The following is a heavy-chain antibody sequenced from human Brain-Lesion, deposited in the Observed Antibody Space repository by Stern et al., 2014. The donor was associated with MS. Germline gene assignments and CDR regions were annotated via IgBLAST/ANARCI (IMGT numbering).Heavy chain of an antibody. D-gene: IGHD3-10*01. CDR2: VNNDGRRT. J-gene: IGHJ5*01. V-gene: IGHV3-74*02. CDR1: GFTFSNYS. CDR3: ERGERWFDS. Sequence: EVQLEESGGGLVQPGGSLRLSCAASGFTFSNYSMHWVRQAPGKGLVWASRVNNDGRRTSYADSVKGRFTMSRDNAKNTLYLQMNSLRVEDTAIYYCERGERWFDSWGQGTLVTVSS.